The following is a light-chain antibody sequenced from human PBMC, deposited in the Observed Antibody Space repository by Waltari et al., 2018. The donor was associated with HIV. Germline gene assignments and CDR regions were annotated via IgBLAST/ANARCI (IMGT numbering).Light chain of an antibody. CDR2: YKSDSDR. CDR1: SGIHVDTYR. Sequence: QAVLTQPASLSASPGTSASLTCSLRSGIHVDTYRIYWYQQKPGSPPQYLLEYKSDSDRQEGSGVPSRFSGSKEASANAGILLISGLQSEDEADYYCMIWHSSAWVFGGGTKLTVL. CDR3: MIWHSSAWV. J-gene: IGLJ3*02. V-gene: IGLV5-45*01.